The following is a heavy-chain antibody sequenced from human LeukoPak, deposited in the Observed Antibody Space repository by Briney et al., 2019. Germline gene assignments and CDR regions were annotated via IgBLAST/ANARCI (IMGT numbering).Heavy chain of an antibody. CDR2: ISAYNGNT. CDR1: GYTFTSYG. D-gene: IGHD3-9*01. J-gene: IGHJ4*02. Sequence: GASVKVSCKASGYTFTSYGISWVRQAPGQGLEWMGWISAYNGNTNYAQKLQGRVTMTTDTSTSTAYMELRSLRSDDTAVYYCARDVFRSGGIGMTGYPYYFDYWGQGTLVTVSS. V-gene: IGHV1-18*01. CDR3: ARDVFRSGGIGMTGYPYYFDY.